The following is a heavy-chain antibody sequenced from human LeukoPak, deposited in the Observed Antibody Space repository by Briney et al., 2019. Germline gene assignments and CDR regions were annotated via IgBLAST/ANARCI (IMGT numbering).Heavy chain of an antibody. J-gene: IGHJ5*02. CDR1: GGSISSGSYY. Sequence: KPSETLSLTCTVSGGSISSGSYYWSWIRQPAGKGLEWIGRIYTSGSTNYNPSLKSRVTISVDTSKNQFSLKLSSVTAADTAVYYCARGLKIVDYGDYGVWFDPWGQGTLVTVSS. D-gene: IGHD4-17*01. CDR2: IYTSGST. CDR3: ARGLKIVDYGDYGVWFDP. V-gene: IGHV4-61*02.